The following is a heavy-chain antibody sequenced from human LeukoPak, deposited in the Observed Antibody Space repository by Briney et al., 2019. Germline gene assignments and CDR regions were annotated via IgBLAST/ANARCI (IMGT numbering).Heavy chain of an antibody. CDR1: GRSISSYY. CDR2: IYYSGST. D-gene: IGHD2/OR15-2a*01. J-gene: IGHJ4*02. CDR3: ARGATSLSYFDS. Sequence: SETVSLTCTVSGRSISSYYWGWIRQPPGKGLEWIGYIYYSGSTNYNHSLKSRVTISVDTSKLQFPLKLSSVTAADTAVYYCARGATSLSYFDSRGQGTLVTVSS. V-gene: IGHV4-59*01.